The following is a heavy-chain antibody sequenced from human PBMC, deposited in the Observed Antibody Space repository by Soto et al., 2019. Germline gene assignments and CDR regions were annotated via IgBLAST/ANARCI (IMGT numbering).Heavy chain of an antibody. CDR2: INPNSGGT. D-gene: IGHD2-21*02. CDR3: AAELTYCGGDCYPKGGDAFDI. CDR1: GDTFTDSS. V-gene: IGHV1-2*02. Sequence: ASVKVSCKTSGDTFTDSSMHWVRQAPGQGLEWMGWINPNSGGTNYAQKFQGRVTMTRDTSISTAYMELSRLRSDDTAVYYCAAELTYCGGDCYPKGGDAFDIWGQGTMVTVSS. J-gene: IGHJ3*02.